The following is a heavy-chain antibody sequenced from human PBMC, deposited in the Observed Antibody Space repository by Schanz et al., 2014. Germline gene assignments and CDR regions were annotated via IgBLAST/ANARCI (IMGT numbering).Heavy chain of an antibody. V-gene: IGHV3-23*01. Sequence: EVQLLESGGGLVQPGGSLRLSCAASGFTFSSYAMTWVRQAPGMGLEWVSAISGRDGSTYYADSVRGRFTISRDNSKNTVHLQMNSLRAEDTAVYYCAKGRFGELSAFDIWGQGTLVTVSS. CDR1: GFTFSSYA. D-gene: IGHD3-10*01. CDR2: ISGRDGST. CDR3: AKGRFGELSAFDI. J-gene: IGHJ3*02.